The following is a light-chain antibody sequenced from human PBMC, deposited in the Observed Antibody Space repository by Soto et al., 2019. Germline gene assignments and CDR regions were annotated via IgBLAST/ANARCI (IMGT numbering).Light chain of an antibody. CDR1: AAAMNW. CDR2: KAS. Sequence: DIQMTQSPSTLSASVGDRVTITCRASAAAMNWLAWYQQKPGRAPKLLIYKASSLQDGVPSRFSGSGSGTELTLTISSLQPDYFATYDGQQYKTHYTFGQGTKLEIK. V-gene: IGKV1-5*03. J-gene: IGKJ2*01. CDR3: QQYKTHYT.